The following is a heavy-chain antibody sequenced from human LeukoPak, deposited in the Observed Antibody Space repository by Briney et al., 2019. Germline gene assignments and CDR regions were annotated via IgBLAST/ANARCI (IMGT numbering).Heavy chain of an antibody. Sequence: GASVKVSCKASGYTFTSYDINWVRQATGQGLEWMGWLNPNSGNTGYAQKLQGRGTNTRYTPINTAKMELSSLRSEDTSVYYCARMTVSGRDNWFDPWGQGTLVTVFS. V-gene: IGHV1-8*03. J-gene: IGHJ5*02. CDR2: LNPNSGNT. D-gene: IGHD6-19*01. CDR3: ARMTVSGRDNWFDP. CDR1: GYTFTSYD.